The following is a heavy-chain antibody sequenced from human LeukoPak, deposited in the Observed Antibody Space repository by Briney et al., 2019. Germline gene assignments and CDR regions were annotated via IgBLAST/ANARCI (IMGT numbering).Heavy chain of an antibody. CDR2: IIPIFGTA. J-gene: IGHJ4*02. Sequence: ASVKVSCKASGGTFSSYAISWVRQAPGQGLEWTGGIIPIFGTANYAQKFQGRVTITTDESTSTAYMELSSLKTEDTAVYYCTTEPLGYCSGGSCYGDYWGQGTLVTVSS. D-gene: IGHD2-15*01. CDR3: TTEPLGYCSGGSCYGDY. V-gene: IGHV1-69*05. CDR1: GGTFSSYA.